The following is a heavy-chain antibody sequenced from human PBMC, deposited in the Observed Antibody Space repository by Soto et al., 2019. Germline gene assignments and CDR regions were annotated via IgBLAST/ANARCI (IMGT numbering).Heavy chain of an antibody. CDR1: GFTVGNNY. D-gene: IGHD3-10*01. V-gene: IGHV3-53*01. Sequence: EVQLVESGGGLIQPGGSLKLSCAASGFTVGNNYMSWVRQAPGKGLEWVSLIYSTGTTKYADSVKGRFTVSRDNAKNTLYHQMNSLRAEDTAVYYCAKDGRGSGSHYKSFGYWGQGTLVTVSS. CDR2: IYSTGTT. CDR3: AKDGRGSGSHYKSFGY. J-gene: IGHJ4*02.